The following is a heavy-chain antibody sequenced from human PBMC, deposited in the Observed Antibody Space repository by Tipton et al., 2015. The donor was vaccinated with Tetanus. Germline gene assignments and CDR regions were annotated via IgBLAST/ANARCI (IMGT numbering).Heavy chain of an antibody. CDR2: IYRNGDA. CDR3: ARERIEAFYYHGLDV. Sequence: TLSLTCTVSGGSISSFYWYWIRQPPGKGLGWIAYIYRNGDANYNPSLQSRVTISVDTSKNQFSLQLAFVTAADTAIYYCARERIEAFYYHGLDVWGPGTTVTVSS. J-gene: IGHJ6*02. D-gene: IGHD2-21*01. CDR1: GGSISSFY. V-gene: IGHV4-59*01.